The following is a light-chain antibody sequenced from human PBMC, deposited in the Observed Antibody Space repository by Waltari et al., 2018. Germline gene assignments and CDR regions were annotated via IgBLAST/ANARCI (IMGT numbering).Light chain of an antibody. V-gene: IGKV3-20*01. CDR1: QTIRTTY. CDR3: QQYDVSPLT. CDR2: GAL. J-gene: IGKJ4*01. Sequence: IVLTHSPGTLSLSPGEGATLSCKTSQTIRTTYFAWYQQKPGQAPTLLIYGALTRATGIPDRFTGSGSGTDVSLTISCLEPEDFATYYCQQYDVSPLTFGGGTKVEIK.